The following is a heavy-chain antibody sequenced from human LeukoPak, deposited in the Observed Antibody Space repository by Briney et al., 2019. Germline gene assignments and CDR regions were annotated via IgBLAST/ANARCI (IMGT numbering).Heavy chain of an antibody. CDR1: GFTFSSYW. V-gene: IGHV3-74*01. Sequence: GGSLRLSCAASGFTFSSYWMHWVRQAPGKGLVWVSRINSDGSSTSYADSVKGRFTISRDNAKNTLYLQMNSLRAEDTAVYYCAKDGGRAVAGYIDYWGQGTLVTVSS. D-gene: IGHD6-19*01. CDR3: AKDGGRAVAGYIDY. J-gene: IGHJ4*02. CDR2: INSDGSST.